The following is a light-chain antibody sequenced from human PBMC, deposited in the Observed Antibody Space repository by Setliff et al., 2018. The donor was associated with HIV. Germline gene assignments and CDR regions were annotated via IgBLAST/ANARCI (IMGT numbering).Light chain of an antibody. CDR3: QQYGSSPFA. CDR2: GAS. J-gene: IGKJ4*02. V-gene: IGKV3-20*01. CDR1: QSVSSSY. Sequence: EIVLTQSPGTLSLSPGERATLSCRASQSVSSSYLAWYQQKPGQAPRLLIYGASSRATGIPDRFSGSGSGTDFTLTISRLEPEDFAVYYCQQYGSSPFAFGGGDQGGYQ.